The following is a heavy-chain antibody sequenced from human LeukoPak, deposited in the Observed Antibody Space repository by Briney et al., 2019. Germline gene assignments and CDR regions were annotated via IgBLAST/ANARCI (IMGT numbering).Heavy chain of an antibody. V-gene: IGHV4-34*01. D-gene: IGHD3-10*01. Sequence: SETLSLTCAVHGGSFSGYYWSWIRQPPGKGLEWIGEINHSGSTNYNPSLKSRVTISVDTSKNQFSLKLSSVTAADTAVYYCARGEGSGSYYSWFDPWGQGTLVTVSS. CDR3: ARGEGSGSYYSWFDP. CDR2: INHSGST. CDR1: GGSFSGYY. J-gene: IGHJ5*02.